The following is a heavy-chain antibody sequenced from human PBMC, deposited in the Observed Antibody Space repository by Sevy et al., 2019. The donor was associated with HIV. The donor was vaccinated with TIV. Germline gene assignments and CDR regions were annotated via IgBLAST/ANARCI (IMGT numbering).Heavy chain of an antibody. D-gene: IGHD3-22*01. J-gene: IGHJ4*02. CDR2: IYFSGGT. V-gene: IGHV4-39*01. CDR3: ARHAGVSFYYDSSSPTPRGGYFDS. Sequence: SETLSLTCTVSGGSISSGSHYWGWIRQPPGKGLEWIGSIYFSGGTYYNPALKSRVTISVDTSKNQFSLKQSSVTAADTAVYYCARHAGVSFYYDSSSPTPRGGYFDSWGQGTLVTVSS. CDR1: GGSISSGSHY.